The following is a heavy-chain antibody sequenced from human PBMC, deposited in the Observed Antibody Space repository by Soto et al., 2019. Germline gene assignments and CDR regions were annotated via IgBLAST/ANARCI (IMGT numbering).Heavy chain of an antibody. CDR1: GYSFTSYW. J-gene: IGHJ6*02. CDR2: IDPSDSYT. V-gene: IGHV5-10-1*01. Sequence: PGESLKISCKGSGYSFTSYWISWVRQMPGKGLEWMGRIDPSDSYTNYSPSFQGHVTISADKSISTAYLQWSSLKASDTAMYYCARPAVAAAGTGFGYYGMDVWGQGTTVTVSS. D-gene: IGHD6-13*01. CDR3: ARPAVAAAGTGFGYYGMDV.